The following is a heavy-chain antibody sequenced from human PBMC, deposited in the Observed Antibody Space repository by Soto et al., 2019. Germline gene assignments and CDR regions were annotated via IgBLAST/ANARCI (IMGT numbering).Heavy chain of an antibody. J-gene: IGHJ4*02. V-gene: IGHV4-59*01. D-gene: IGHD3-10*01. CDR2: IYYSGST. Sequence: SETLSLTCTVSGGSISSYYWSWIRQPPGKGLEWIGYIYYSGSTNYNPSLKSRVTISVDTSKNQFSLKLSSVTAADTAVYYCARDIYGSGSYYFDYWVQGTLVTVSS. CDR1: GGSISSYY. CDR3: ARDIYGSGSYYFDY.